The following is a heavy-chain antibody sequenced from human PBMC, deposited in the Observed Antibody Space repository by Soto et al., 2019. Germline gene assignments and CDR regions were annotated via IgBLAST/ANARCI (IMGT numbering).Heavy chain of an antibody. CDR1: GRSITSYY. Sequence: QVVLQESGPGLVKPSETLSLTCSVSGRSITSYYWSWVRQPPGKGLEWIGYIYDNGITSQNPSLKSRVTTSADTSQNQFSLKLTSVTGADTAVYYCARTYDSNGYANEFDSWGQGMLVTVTS. CDR2: IYDNGIT. V-gene: IGHV4-59*12. D-gene: IGHD3-22*01. CDR3: ARTYDSNGYANEFDS. J-gene: IGHJ4*02.